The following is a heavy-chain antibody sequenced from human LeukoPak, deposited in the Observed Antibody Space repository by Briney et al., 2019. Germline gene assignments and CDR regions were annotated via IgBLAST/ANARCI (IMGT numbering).Heavy chain of an antibody. V-gene: IGHV1-8*01. Sequence: ASVKVSCKASGYTFTSYDINWVRQATGQGLEWMGWMNPNSGNTGYAQKFQGRVTMTRNTSISTAYMELSSLRSEDTAVYYCAGESEVGRFLEWPFDYWGQGTLATVSS. CDR2: MNPNSGNT. CDR3: AGESEVGRFLEWPFDY. CDR1: GYTFTSYD. D-gene: IGHD3-3*01. J-gene: IGHJ4*02.